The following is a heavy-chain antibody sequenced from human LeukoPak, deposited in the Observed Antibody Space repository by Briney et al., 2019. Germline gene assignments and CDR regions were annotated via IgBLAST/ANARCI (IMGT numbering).Heavy chain of an antibody. CDR2: VDPEDGDT. V-gene: IGHV1-69-2*01. D-gene: IGHD6-13*01. Sequence: ASVTVSCKGSGYTFTDYYMQLVQQAPGAGLEWKGLVDPEDGDTIYAEKFQGRVTITADTSTDTAYMELSSLRSEDTAVYYCATEPLVFVPAANCPSIAAASFWGKGTTDTVSS. J-gene: IGHJ6*04. CDR3: ATEPLVFVPAANCPSIAAASF. CDR1: GYTFTDYY.